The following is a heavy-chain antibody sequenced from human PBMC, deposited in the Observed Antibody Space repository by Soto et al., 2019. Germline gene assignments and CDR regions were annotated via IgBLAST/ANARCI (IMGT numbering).Heavy chain of an antibody. J-gene: IGHJ4*02. D-gene: IGHD4-17*01. CDR1: GFTFSGSA. Sequence: GGSLRLSCAASGFTFSGSAMHWVRQASGKGPEWLGRIRSKANSYATAYAASVKGRFTISRDDSKNTAYLQMNSLKTEDTAVYYCRTTVTTFGDYWGQGTLVTVSS. CDR2: IRSKANSYAT. V-gene: IGHV3-73*01. CDR3: RTTVTTFGDY.